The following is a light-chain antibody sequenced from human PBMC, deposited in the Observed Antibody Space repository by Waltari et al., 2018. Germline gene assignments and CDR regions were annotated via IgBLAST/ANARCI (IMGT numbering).Light chain of an antibody. Sequence: QSALPQPASVSGSPGQSMTIPCTGTSSELGGYNYYSWYQQHPGKAPKLIIYEVSNRPSGVSNRFSGSKSGNTASLTISGLQAEDEADYHCSSYTTSSPVLFGGGTKLTVL. CDR3: SSYTTSSPVL. CDR1: SSELGGYNY. V-gene: IGLV2-14*01. J-gene: IGLJ2*01. CDR2: EVS.